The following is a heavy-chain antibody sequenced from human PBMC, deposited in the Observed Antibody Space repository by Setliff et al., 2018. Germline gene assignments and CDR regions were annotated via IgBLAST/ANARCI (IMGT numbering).Heavy chain of an antibody. V-gene: IGHV3-23*01. J-gene: IGHJ4*02. Sequence: PGESLKISCEASKFTFSSFAMSWVRQAPGKGLEWVSGISGESGSIYYADSVKGRFTISRDNSKDTLYLQMNSLRVDDTAVYYCARGLTSSWYAGSAYWGQGTLVTVSS. CDR2: ISGESGSI. D-gene: IGHD6-13*01. CDR3: ARGLTSSWYAGSAY. CDR1: KFTFSSFA.